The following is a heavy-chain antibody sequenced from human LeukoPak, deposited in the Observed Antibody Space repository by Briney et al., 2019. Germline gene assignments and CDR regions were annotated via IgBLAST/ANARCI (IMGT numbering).Heavy chain of an antibody. CDR3: ASPYCSSTSCSLDAFDI. CDR2: INPNSGGT. Sequence: GASVKVSCKASGYTFTGYYMHWVRQAPGQGLEWMGWINPNSGGTNYAQEFQGRVTMTRDTSISTAYMELSRLRSDDTAVYYCASPYCSSTSCSLDAFDIWGQGTMVTVSS. D-gene: IGHD2-2*01. J-gene: IGHJ3*02. CDR1: GYTFTGYY. V-gene: IGHV1-2*02.